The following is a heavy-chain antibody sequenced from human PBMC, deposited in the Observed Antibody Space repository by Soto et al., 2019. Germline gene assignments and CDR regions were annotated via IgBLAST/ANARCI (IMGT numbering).Heavy chain of an antibody. CDR3: AKDEPGTPSWWFDP. Sequence: GGSLRLSCAASGVTFSRDSMNWVRQAPGKGLEWVSAISGSGSSTYYADSVKGRFTISRDNSKNTLYLQMNSLRAEDTAVYYCAKDEPGTPSWWFDPWGQGTLVTVSS. V-gene: IGHV3-23*01. CDR2: ISGSGSST. CDR1: GVTFSRDS. J-gene: IGHJ5*02. D-gene: IGHD1-1*01.